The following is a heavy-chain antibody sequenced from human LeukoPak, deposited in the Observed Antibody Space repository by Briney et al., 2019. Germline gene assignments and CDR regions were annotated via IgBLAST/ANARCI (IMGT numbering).Heavy chain of an antibody. CDR1: GGSISSGDYY. V-gene: IGHV4-30-4*08. J-gene: IGHJ4*02. CDR2: IYYSGST. Sequence: SETLSLTCTVSGGSISSGDYYWSWIRQPPGKGLEWIGYIYYSGSTYYNPSLKSRVNISVDTSKNQFSLKLSSVTAADTAVYYCARVKNDIEDIVVVPAVLDYWGQGTLVTVSS. D-gene: IGHD2-2*01. CDR3: ARVKNDIEDIVVVPAVLDY.